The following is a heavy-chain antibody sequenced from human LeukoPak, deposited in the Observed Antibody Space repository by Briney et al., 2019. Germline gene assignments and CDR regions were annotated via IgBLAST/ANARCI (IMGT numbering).Heavy chain of an antibody. CDR2: IKQDGSEK. D-gene: IGHD6-6*01. CDR3: ARADSSIAARLSRSSIFNYYYYMDV. V-gene: IGHV3-7*01. Sequence: GGSLRLSCGVSGFTFSSYGMHWVRQAPGKGLEWVANIKQDGSEKYYVDSVKGRFTISRDNAKNSLYLQMNSLRAEDTAVYYCARADSSIAARLSRSSIFNYYYYMDVWGKGTTVTVSS. J-gene: IGHJ6*03. CDR1: GFTFSSYG.